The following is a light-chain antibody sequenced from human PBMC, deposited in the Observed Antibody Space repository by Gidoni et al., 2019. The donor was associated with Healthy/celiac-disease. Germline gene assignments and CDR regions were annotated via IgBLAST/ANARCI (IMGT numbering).Light chain of an antibody. CDR2: WAS. Sequence: DIVMTQSPDSLAVSLGERATINCKSRQSVLYRSNNKNCLAWYQQKPGQPPKLLIYWASTRESGVPDRFSGSGSGTDFTLTISSLQAEDVAVYYCQQYYSTPYTFGQGTKLEIK. V-gene: IGKV4-1*01. J-gene: IGKJ2*01. CDR1: QSVLYRSNNKNC. CDR3: QQYYSTPYT.